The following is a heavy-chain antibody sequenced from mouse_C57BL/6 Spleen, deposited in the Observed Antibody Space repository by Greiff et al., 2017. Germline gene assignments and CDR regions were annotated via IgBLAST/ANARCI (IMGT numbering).Heavy chain of an antibody. CDR2: ISSGGSYT. Sequence: DVMLVESGGDLVKPGGSLKLSCAASGFTFRSYGMSWVRQTPDKRLEWVATISSGGSYTYYPDSVKGRFTISRDNAKNTLYLQMSSLKSEDTAMYYCARQGDYFDYWGQGTTLTVSS. CDR3: ARQGDYFDY. CDR1: GFTFRSYG. J-gene: IGHJ2*01. V-gene: IGHV5-6*02.